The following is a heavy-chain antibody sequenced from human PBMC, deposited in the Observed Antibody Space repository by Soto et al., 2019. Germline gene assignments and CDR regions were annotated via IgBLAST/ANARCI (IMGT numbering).Heavy chain of an antibody. D-gene: IGHD4-17*01. CDR1: GFTFSSYW. Sequence: GGSLRLSCAASGFTFSSYWMSWVRQAPGKGLEWVSVITGSGGSTYYADSVKGRFTISRDTSKNTLFLQMNSLRAEDTAVYYCAKDRYGDYGGIDYWGQGTMVTVSS. J-gene: IGHJ4*02. CDR2: ITGSGGST. CDR3: AKDRYGDYGGIDY. V-gene: IGHV3-23*01.